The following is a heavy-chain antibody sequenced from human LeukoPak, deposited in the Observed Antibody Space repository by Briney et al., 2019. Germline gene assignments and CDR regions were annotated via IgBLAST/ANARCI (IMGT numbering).Heavy chain of an antibody. D-gene: IGHD3-10*01. CDR1: GYTFTSYA. CDR3: ARDYYGSGSSYLSYYFDY. V-gene: IGHV1-3*01. CDR2: INAGNGNT. Sequence: ASVKVSCKASGYTFTSYAMHWVLQAPGQRLEWMGWINAGNGNTKYSQKFQGRVTITRDTSASTAYMELSSLRSEDTAVYYCARDYYGSGSSYLSYYFDYWGQGTLVTVSS. J-gene: IGHJ4*02.